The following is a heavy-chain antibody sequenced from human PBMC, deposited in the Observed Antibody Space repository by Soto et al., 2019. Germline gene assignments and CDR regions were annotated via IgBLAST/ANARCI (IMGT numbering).Heavy chain of an antibody. CDR3: ARERLYDSSGYVDY. J-gene: IGHJ4*02. Sequence: SETLSLTCAVSGGSISSGGYSWSWIRQPPGKGLEWIGYIYHSGSTYYNPSLKSRVTISVDRSKNQFSLKLSSVTAADTAVYYCARERLYDSSGYVDYWGQGTLVTVSS. D-gene: IGHD3-22*01. CDR2: IYHSGST. CDR1: GGSISSGGYS. V-gene: IGHV4-30-2*01.